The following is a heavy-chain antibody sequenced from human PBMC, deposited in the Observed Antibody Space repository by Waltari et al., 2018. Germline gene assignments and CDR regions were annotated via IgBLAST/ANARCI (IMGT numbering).Heavy chain of an antibody. CDR3: ASTVLVLIDY. V-gene: IGHV4-39*07. J-gene: IGHJ4*02. CDR2: IYYSGST. CDR1: GGPISSSSYY. Sequence: QLQLQESGPGLVKPSETLSPTCTVSGGPISSSSYYWGWIRQPPGKGLEWIGSIYYSGSTYYNPSLKSRVTISVDTSKNQFSLKLSSVTAADTAVYYCASTVLVLIDYWGQGTLVTVSS. D-gene: IGHD6-13*01.